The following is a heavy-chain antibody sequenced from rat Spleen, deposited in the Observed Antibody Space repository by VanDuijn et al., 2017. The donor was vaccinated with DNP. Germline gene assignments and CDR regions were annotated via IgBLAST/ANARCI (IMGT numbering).Heavy chain of an antibody. J-gene: IGHJ2*01. Sequence: EVQVLESGGGLVQPGNSLKLSCATPGFTFSTAWMYWYRQFPEKRLEWVARIKAKSNNYATDYTETVKGRFTISRDDYKSSIYLQMNNLKEEDTTMYVCAGTPNYKGYWGQGVMVTVSS. V-gene: IGHV6-6*01. CDR2: IKAKSNNYAT. CDR3: AGTPNYKGY. CDR1: GFTFSTAW. D-gene: IGHD1-10*01.